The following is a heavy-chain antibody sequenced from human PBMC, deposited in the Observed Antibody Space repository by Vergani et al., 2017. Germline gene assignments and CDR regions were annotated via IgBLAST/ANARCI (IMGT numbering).Heavy chain of an antibody. J-gene: IGHJ4*02. V-gene: IGHV4-59*01. CDR2: IYYSGST. CDR1: GGSISSYY. Sequence: QVQLQESGPGLVKPSETLSLTCTVSGGSISSYYWSWIRQPPGKGLEWIGYIYYSGSTNYNPSLKSRVTISVDPSKNQFSLKLSSVTAADTAVYYCARGGRGYYGSGSYYPPDYWGQGTLVTVSS. CDR3: ARGGRGYYGSGSYYPPDY. D-gene: IGHD3-10*01.